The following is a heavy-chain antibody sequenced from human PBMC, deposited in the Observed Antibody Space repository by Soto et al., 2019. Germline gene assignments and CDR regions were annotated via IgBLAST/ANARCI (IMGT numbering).Heavy chain of an antibody. J-gene: IGHJ4*02. CDR3: AGGRTWGARDFDY. D-gene: IGHD3-16*01. V-gene: IGHV1-18*01. CDR1: GYTFNTYA. CDR2: ITPYNGHA. Sequence: QVQLVQSGTEVKRPGASVRVSCKASGYTFNTYAISWVRQAPGQGLEWMGWITPYNGHADYAQKFQVRVTMTTDTSTKTVSMELRGLRSDDTSVYYCAGGRTWGARDFDYWGQGTLVTVSS.